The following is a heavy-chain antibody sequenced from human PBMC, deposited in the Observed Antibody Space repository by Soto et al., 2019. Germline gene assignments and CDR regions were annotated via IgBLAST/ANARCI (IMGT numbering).Heavy chain of an antibody. V-gene: IGHV3-30-3*01. CDR2: ISYDGSNK. J-gene: IGHJ6*02. D-gene: IGHD6-19*01. CDR1: GFTFSSYA. CDR3: ARDHSGWYLGYYYYGMDV. Sequence: PGGSLRLSCAASGFTFSSYAMHWVRQAPGKGLEWVAVISYDGSNKYYADSVKGRFTISRANSKNTLYLQMNSLRAEDTAVYYCARDHSGWYLGYYYYGMDVWGQGTTVTVSS.